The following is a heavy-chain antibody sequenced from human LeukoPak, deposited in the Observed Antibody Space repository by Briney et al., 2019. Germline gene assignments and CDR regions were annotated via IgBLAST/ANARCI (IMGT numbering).Heavy chain of an antibody. CDR3: VRDPRAWGSRGYFDY. V-gene: IGHV3-21*01. J-gene: IGHJ4*02. CDR1: GFIFSTYS. D-gene: IGHD7-27*01. Sequence: GGSLRLSCAASGFIFSTYSMNWVRQAPGKGLEWVSSISTGSSYIYYADSVKGRFTISRDNANNSLYLQMNSLRAEDTAVYYCVRDPRAWGSRGYFDYWGQGTLVTVSS. CDR2: ISTGSSYI.